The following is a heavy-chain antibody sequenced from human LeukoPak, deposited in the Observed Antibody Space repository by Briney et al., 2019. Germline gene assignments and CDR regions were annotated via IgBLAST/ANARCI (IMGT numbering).Heavy chain of an antibody. CDR3: ARGYCSSTFCDLDFDY. J-gene: IGHJ4*02. D-gene: IGHD2-2*01. Sequence: GGSLRLSCAASGFNFRSYAMHWVRQAPGKGLEWVAIISYDGSNKYYAHSVRGRFTISRDNSKNTLYLQMKRLRLEDTAVYYCARGYCSSTFCDLDFDYWGQGTLVAVSS. CDR1: GFNFRSYA. V-gene: IGHV3-30*17. CDR2: ISYDGSNK.